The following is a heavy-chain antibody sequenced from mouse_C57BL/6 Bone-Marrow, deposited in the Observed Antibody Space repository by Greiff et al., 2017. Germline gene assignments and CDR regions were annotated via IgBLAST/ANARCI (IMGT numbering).Heavy chain of an antibody. J-gene: IGHJ3*01. D-gene: IGHD4-1*01. Sequence: EVQRVESGGGLVQPGGSLSLSCVASGFTFTDYYMSWVRQPPGKALEWLGFIRNKANGYTTEYSASVKGRFTISRDNSQSILYLQMNALRAEDSATYYCARLTGPAWFAYWGQGTLVTVSA. CDR2: IRNKANGYTT. V-gene: IGHV7-3*01. CDR3: ARLTGPAWFAY. CDR1: GFTFTDYY.